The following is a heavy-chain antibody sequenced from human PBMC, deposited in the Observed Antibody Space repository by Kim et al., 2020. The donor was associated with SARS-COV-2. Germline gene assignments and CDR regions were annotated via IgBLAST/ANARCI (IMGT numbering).Heavy chain of an antibody. CDR3: AREDILARGYFDL. Sequence: YPGSVKGRFTISRENAKNSLYLQMNSLSAGDTAVYYCAREDILARGYFDLWGRGTLVTVSS. J-gene: IGHJ2*01. V-gene: IGHV3-13*01.